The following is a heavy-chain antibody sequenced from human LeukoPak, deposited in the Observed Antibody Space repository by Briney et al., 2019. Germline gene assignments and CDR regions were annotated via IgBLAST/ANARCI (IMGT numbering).Heavy chain of an antibody. V-gene: IGHV3-13*01. D-gene: IGHD3-10*01. Sequence: GALRLSCAASGFTFSSYDMHWVRQATGKGLEWVSAIGTAGDTYYPGSVKGRFTISRENAKNSLYLQMNSLRAEDTALYYCAKDIRYYGSGSYYTLGIDYWGQGTLVTVSS. J-gene: IGHJ4*02. CDR1: GFTFSSYD. CDR2: IGTAGDT. CDR3: AKDIRYYGSGSYYTLGIDY.